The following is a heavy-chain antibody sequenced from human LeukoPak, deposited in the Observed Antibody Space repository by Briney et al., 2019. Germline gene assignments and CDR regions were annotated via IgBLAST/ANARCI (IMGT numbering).Heavy chain of an antibody. CDR1: GGSVNIGSYY. CDR3: ARNNLYALQI. D-gene: IGHD1/OR15-1a*01. V-gene: IGHV4-61*01. CDR2: IYDSENT. Sequence: SETLSLTCTVSGGSVNIGSYYWSWIRQPPGKGLDWIGYIYDSENTNYNPSLKSRVTMSVDTSKNQFSLKVDSVTAADTAVYYCARNNLYALQIWGQGTMVTVSS. J-gene: IGHJ3*02.